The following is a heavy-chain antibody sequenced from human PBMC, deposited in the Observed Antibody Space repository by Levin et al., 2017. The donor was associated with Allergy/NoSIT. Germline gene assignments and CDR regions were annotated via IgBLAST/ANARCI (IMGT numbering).Heavy chain of an antibody. CDR1: GFTFSTSA. Sequence: LSLTCAASGFTFSTSAMTWVRQAPGKGLEWVSTISSSGDNTYYADSVKGRFTISRDNSKNTLYLQMYSLRVEDTAFYYCAKDEGSPYYYDSSGYSAWGQGTLVTVSS. CDR2: ISSSGDNT. V-gene: IGHV3-23*01. D-gene: IGHD3-22*01. CDR3: AKDEGSPYYYDSSGYSA. J-gene: IGHJ4*02.